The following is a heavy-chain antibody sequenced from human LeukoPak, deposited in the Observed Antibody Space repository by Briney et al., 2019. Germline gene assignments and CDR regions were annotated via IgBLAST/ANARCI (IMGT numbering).Heavy chain of an antibody. CDR2: INHSGST. Sequence: SETLSLTCAVYGGSFSGYYWNWIRQPPGKGLEWIGEINHSGSTNYNPSLKSRVTISVDTSKNQFSLKLSSVTAADTAVYYCASYCSSTSCLRRAFDIWGQGTMVTVSS. J-gene: IGHJ3*02. CDR1: GGSFSGYY. V-gene: IGHV4-34*01. D-gene: IGHD2-2*01. CDR3: ASYCSSTSCLRRAFDI.